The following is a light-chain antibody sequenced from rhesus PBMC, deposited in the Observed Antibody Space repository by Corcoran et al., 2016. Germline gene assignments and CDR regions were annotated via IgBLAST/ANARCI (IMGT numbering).Light chain of an antibody. J-gene: IGKJ4*01. CDR3: QQGYSYPLT. CDR2: RES. CDR1: QSLSNY. Sequence: DIQMTQFPSSLSASVGDRVTLTCQASQSLSNYLNWYLQKPGKIPKLLIYRESRLQSGIPSRFSGSGSETDFTLTISSLQPEDFATYYCQQGYSYPLTFGGGTKVELK. V-gene: IGKV1S9*01.